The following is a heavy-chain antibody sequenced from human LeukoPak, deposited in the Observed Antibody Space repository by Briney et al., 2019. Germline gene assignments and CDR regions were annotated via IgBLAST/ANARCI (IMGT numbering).Heavy chain of an antibody. Sequence: GGSLRLSCAASGFTFSSYSMNWVRQAPGKGLEWVSYISSSSSTIYYADSVKGRFTISRDNAKNSLYLQMNSLRAEDTAVYYCASPSGDRGYYYYYYYMDVWGKVTTVTVSS. V-gene: IGHV3-48*04. J-gene: IGHJ6*03. CDR3: ASPSGDRGYYYYYYYMDV. D-gene: IGHD7-27*01. CDR1: GFTFSSYS. CDR2: ISSSSSTI.